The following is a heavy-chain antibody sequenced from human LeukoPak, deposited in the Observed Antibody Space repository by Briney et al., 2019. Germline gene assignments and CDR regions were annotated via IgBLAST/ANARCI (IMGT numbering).Heavy chain of an antibody. D-gene: IGHD3-3*01. J-gene: IGHJ4*02. CDR3: AKEAHYDFWSGYFT. CDR1: GFTFNTYD. CDR2: IRYDGRNK. Sequence: GGSLRLSCAASGFTFNTYDMYWVRQAPGKGLEWVTFIRYDGRNKYYADSVKGRFTISRDNSKNTLYLQMNSLRAEDTAVYYCAKEAHYDFWSGYFTWGQGTLVTVSS. V-gene: IGHV3-30*02.